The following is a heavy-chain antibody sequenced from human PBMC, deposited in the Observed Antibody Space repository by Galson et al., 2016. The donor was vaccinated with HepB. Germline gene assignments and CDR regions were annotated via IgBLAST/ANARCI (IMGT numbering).Heavy chain of an antibody. Sequence: SLRLSCAASGVDVSSNYMGWVRQAPGKGLEWVSIIYSAGSAHYADSVKGRFTISRDNSRNTLYLQMNRLRPDDSALYYCARDRRGGSNTLDYWGQGTLVTVSS. J-gene: IGHJ4*02. CDR3: ARDRRGGSNTLDY. V-gene: IGHV3-66*02. D-gene: IGHD1-26*01. CDR1: GVDVSSNY. CDR2: IYSAGSA.